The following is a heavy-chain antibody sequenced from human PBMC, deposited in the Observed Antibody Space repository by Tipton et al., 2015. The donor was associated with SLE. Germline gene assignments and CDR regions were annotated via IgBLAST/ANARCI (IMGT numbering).Heavy chain of an antibody. CDR2: ISSSGSTI. CDR3: ARIATGIAAVAGY. CDR1: GFTFSSYE. Sequence: GSLRLSCAASGFTFSSYEMNWVRQAPGKGLEWVSYISSSGSTIYYADSVKGRFTISRDNAKNSLYLQMNSLRAEDTAVYYCARIATGIAAVAGYWGQGTLVTVSS. V-gene: IGHV3-48*03. J-gene: IGHJ4*02. D-gene: IGHD6-13*01.